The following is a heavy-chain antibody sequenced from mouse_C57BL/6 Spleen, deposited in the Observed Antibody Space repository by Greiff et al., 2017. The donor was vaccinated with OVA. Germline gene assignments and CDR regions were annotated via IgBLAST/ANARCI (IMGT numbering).Heavy chain of an antibody. J-gene: IGHJ2*01. CDR3: ARGAGSYGY. Sequence: VQLKQPGAELVKPGASVKLSCKASGYTFTSYWMHWVKQRPGQGLEWIGMIHPNSGSTNYNEKFKSKATLTVDKSSSTAYMQLSSLTSEDSAVYYCARGAGSYGYWGQGTTLTVSS. CDR1: GYTFTSYW. CDR2: IHPNSGST. V-gene: IGHV1-64*01. D-gene: IGHD1-1*02.